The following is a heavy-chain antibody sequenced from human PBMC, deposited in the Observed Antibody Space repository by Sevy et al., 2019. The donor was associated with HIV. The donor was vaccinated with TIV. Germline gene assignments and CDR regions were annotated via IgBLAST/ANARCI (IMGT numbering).Heavy chain of an antibody. V-gene: IGHV3-21*01. Sequence: GGSLRLSCAASGFTFSSYSMNWVRQAPGKGLEWVSSISSSSSYIYYADSVKGRFTISRDNAKNSLYLQMNSLRAEDTAVYYCAREIVGATGFDYWGQGTLVTVSS. CDR3: AREIVGATGFDY. CDR1: GFTFSSYS. D-gene: IGHD1-26*01. CDR2: ISSSSSYI. J-gene: IGHJ4*02.